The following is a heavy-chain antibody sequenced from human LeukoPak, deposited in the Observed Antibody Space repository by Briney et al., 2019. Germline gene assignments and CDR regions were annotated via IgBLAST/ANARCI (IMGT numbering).Heavy chain of an antibody. CDR1: GYTFTDYY. Sequence: ASVKVSCKASGYTFTDYYMHWVRQAPGQGLAWMGWINPNGGDTNYAQKFQGRVTMTSDRPISTAHMEVSRLRSHDTAVYYCARANFLYCSSSTCLFDYWGQGTLVTVSS. D-gene: IGHD2-2*01. J-gene: IGHJ4*02. CDR2: INPNGGDT. CDR3: ARANFLYCSSSTCLFDY. V-gene: IGHV1-2*02.